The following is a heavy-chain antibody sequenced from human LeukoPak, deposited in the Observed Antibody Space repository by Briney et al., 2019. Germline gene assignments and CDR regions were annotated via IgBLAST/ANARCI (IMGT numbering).Heavy chain of an antibody. J-gene: IGHJ6*02. D-gene: IGHD4-23*01. Sequence: PGGSLRLSCAASGFTLSSYGMHWLRQAPGKGLEWVAVISYAGSNKYYVDSVKGRFTISRDNSKNTLYLQMNSLRAEDTAVYYCAKDSLRWSYFYYGMDVWGQGTTVTVSS. V-gene: IGHV3-30*18. CDR2: ISYAGSNK. CDR3: AKDSLRWSYFYYGMDV. CDR1: GFTLSSYG.